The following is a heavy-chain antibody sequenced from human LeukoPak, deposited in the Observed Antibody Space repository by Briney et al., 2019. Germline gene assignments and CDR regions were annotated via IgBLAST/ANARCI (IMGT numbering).Heavy chain of an antibody. D-gene: IGHD3-3*01. J-gene: IGHJ3*02. CDR2: IYYSGST. CDR3: ARDIGSGGYDFWSGYSAAFDI. CDR1: GGSFSGYY. Sequence: PSETLSLTCAVYGGSFSGYYWGWIRQPPGKGLEWIGSIYYSGSTYYNPSLKSRVTISVDTSKNQFSLKLSSVTAADTAVYYCARDIGSGGYDFWSGYSAAFDIWGQGTMVTVSS. V-gene: IGHV4-34*01.